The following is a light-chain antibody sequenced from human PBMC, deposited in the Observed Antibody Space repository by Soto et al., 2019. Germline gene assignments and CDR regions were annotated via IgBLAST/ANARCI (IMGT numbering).Light chain of an antibody. CDR2: DNN. CDR1: SSNIGSNY. V-gene: IGLV1-51*01. Sequence: QSVLTQPRSVSAAPGQKVTISCSGTSSNIGSNYVSWYQHLPGAAPKVLIYDNNKRSSGIPDRFSGSQSGTLATLDITGLQTGDEADYYCGTWDSGLSAVFGGGTQLTVL. CDR3: GTWDSGLSAV. J-gene: IGLJ2*01.